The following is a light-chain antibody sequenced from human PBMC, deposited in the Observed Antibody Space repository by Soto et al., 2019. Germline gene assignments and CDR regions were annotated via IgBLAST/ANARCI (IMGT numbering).Light chain of an antibody. J-gene: IGKJ1*01. Sequence: DIVMTQSPLSLPVTPGEPASISCRSSQSLLHSNGYNYLNWYLQKPGQSPQVLIYLSSNRASGVADSFSGSGSGIDFTLKISRVEAEDVGLYYCMQALQTPWTFGQGTKVEIK. CDR1: QSLLHSNGYNY. CDR3: MQALQTPWT. CDR2: LSS. V-gene: IGKV2-28*01.